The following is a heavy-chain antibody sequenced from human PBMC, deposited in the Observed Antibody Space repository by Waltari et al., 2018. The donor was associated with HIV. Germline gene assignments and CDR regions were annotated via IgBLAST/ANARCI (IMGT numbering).Heavy chain of an antibody. CDR2: MSPNSGKT. CDR1: GYDFSTFD. V-gene: IGHV1-8*01. Sequence: QVQLVQSGAEVKQPGASVRVSCKTSGYDFSTFDINWVRQAAGQGLEWMGWMSPNSGKTGYAQRFKGRVSMTRDTSIDTAYMELSSLTSHDTAVYYCAKSRPGAVFGDNWGQGTLVTVSS. CDR3: AKSRPGAVFGDN. J-gene: IGHJ4*02. D-gene: IGHD3-3*01.